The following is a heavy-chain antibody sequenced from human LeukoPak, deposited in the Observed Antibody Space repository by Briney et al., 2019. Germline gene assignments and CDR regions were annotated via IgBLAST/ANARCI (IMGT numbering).Heavy chain of an antibody. V-gene: IGHV3-7*03. CDR2: IKQDGSVT. Sequence: GGTLRLSCAASGFTFVSYGMSWVRHAPGKGLEWVANIKQDGSVTQYVDSVKGRFTISRDNAKNSLYLQMNSLRAEDTALYYCARDHITMVRGAPFDYWGQGTLVTVSS. CDR3: ARDHITMVRGAPFDY. CDR1: GFTFVSYG. J-gene: IGHJ4*02. D-gene: IGHD3-10*01.